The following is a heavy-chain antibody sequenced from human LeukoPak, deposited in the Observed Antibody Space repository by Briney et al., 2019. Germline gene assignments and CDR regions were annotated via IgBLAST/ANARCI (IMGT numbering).Heavy chain of an antibody. D-gene: IGHD3-16*01. CDR1: GGSFSGYY. CDR3: ARLFSFPLRAPFDP. J-gene: IGHJ5*02. V-gene: IGHV4-34*01. CDR2: IYYSGST. Sequence: SSETLSLTCAVYGGSFSGYYWSWIREPPGMGLEWIGSIYYSGSTYYNPSLKSRVTISVDTSKNQFSLKLSSVTAADTAVYYCARLFSFPLRAPFDPWGQGTLVTVSS.